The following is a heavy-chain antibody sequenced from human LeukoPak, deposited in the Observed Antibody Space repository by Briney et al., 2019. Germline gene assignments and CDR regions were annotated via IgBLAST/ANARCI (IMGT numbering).Heavy chain of an antibody. J-gene: IGHJ6*03. Sequence: ASVKVSCKASGGTFSSYTISWVRQAPGQGLEWMGWISAYNGNTNYAQKLQGRVTMTTDTSTSTAYMELRSLRSDDTAVYYCARRDYYYYMDVWGKGTTVTVSS. CDR1: GGTFSSYT. V-gene: IGHV1-18*01. CDR2: ISAYNGNT. CDR3: ARRDYYYYMDV.